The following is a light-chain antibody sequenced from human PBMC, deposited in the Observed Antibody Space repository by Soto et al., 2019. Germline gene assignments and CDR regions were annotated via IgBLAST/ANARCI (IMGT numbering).Light chain of an antibody. CDR1: NSNIGNNY. CDR2: DNN. CDR3: GTWDGSLSAAV. J-gene: IGLJ2*01. V-gene: IGLV1-51*01. Sequence: QSVLTQPPSVSAAPGQKVTISCSGSNSNIGNNYVSWYQQLPGTAPKVLIYDNNRRPSWIPDRFSGSKSGTSATLGITGLQTGDEADYYCGTWDGSLSAAVFGGGTKLTVL.